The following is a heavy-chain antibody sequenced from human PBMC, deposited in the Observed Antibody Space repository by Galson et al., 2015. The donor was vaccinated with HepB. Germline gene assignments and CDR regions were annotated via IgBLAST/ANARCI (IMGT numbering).Heavy chain of an antibody. CDR2: IIPIFGTA. Sequence: SVKVSCKASGGTFSSYAISWVRQAPGQGLEWMGGIIPIFGTANYAQKFQGRVTITADESTSTAYMELSSLRSEDTAVYYCARDVRYCSGGSCYDRFDPWGQGTLVTVSS. CDR3: ARDVRYCSGGSCYDRFDP. CDR1: GGTFSSYA. J-gene: IGHJ5*02. D-gene: IGHD2-15*01. V-gene: IGHV1-69*13.